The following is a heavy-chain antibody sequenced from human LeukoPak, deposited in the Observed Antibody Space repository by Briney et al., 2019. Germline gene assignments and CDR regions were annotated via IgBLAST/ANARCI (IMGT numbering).Heavy chain of an antibody. CDR1: GFTFSSYA. CDR3: ARDYFYCGGDCFVDY. CDR2: ISGGSRSI. D-gene: IGHD2-21*02. Sequence: PGGSLRLSCAASGFTFSSYAMGWVRQAPGKGLEWVSSISGGSRSIHYVDSVKGRFTISRDNAKNSLYLQMNSLRAEDTAVYYCARDYFYCGGDCFVDYWGQGTLVTVSS. V-gene: IGHV3-21*01. J-gene: IGHJ4*02.